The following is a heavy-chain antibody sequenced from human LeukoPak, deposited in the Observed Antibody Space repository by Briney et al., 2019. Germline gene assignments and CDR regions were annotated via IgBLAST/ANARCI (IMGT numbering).Heavy chain of an antibody. CDR2: IIPIFGTA. Sequence: GASVKVSCKASGGTFSSYAISWVRQAPGQGLEWMGGIIPIFGTANYAQKFQGRVTITADESTSTAYMELSSLRAEDTAVYYCAKLRGSSGGSSDVWGQGTTVTVSS. CDR1: GGTFSSYA. J-gene: IGHJ6*02. CDR3: AKLRGSSGGSSDV. D-gene: IGHD3-22*01. V-gene: IGHV1-69*13.